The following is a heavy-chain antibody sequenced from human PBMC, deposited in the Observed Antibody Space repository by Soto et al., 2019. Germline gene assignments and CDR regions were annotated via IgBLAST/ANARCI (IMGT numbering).Heavy chain of an antibody. J-gene: IGHJ6*02. D-gene: IGHD3-16*02. Sequence: EVQLLESGGGLVQPGGSLRLSCAASGFTFSSYAMSWVRQAPGKGLEWVSAISGSGGSTYYADSVKGRFTISRDNSKNKLYLQMNSLRAEDTAVYYCAKDGGSDYDYVWGSYRHYYYGMDVWGQGTTVTVSS. CDR2: ISGSGGST. CDR3: AKDGGSDYDYVWGSYRHYYYGMDV. CDR1: GFTFSSYA. V-gene: IGHV3-23*01.